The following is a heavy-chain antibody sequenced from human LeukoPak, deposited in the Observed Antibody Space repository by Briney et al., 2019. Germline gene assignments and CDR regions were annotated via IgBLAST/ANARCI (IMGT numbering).Heavy chain of an antibody. Sequence: GGSLRLSCAASGFTVSDNYMSWVRQAPGTGLDWVSSISSSSSYIYYADSVKGRFTISRDNAKNSLYLQMNSLRAEDTAVYYCARDMGSSWYLDYWGQGTLVTVSS. D-gene: IGHD6-13*01. CDR3: ARDMGSSWYLDY. V-gene: IGHV3-21*01. J-gene: IGHJ4*02. CDR2: ISSSSSYI. CDR1: GFTVSDNY.